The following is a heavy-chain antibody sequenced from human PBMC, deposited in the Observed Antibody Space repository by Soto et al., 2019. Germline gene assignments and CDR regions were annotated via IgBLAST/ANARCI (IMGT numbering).Heavy chain of an antibody. CDR1: GYTFTSYA. V-gene: IGHV1-3*01. Sequence: ASVNVSCKASGYTFTSYAMHWVRQAPGQRLEWMGWINAGNGNTKYSQKFQGRVTITRDTSASTAYMELSSLRSEDTAVYYCAREGGLLWFGEPNWFDPWGQGTLVTVSS. D-gene: IGHD3-10*01. CDR2: INAGNGNT. CDR3: AREGGLLWFGEPNWFDP. J-gene: IGHJ5*02.